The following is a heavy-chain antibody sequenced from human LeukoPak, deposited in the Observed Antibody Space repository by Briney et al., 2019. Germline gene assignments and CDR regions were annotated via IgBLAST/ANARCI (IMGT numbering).Heavy chain of an antibody. Sequence: SETLSLTYTDSGGSISSYYWSWIRQPPGKGLEWIRYIYYSGSTNYNPSLKSRVTISVDTSKNQFSLKLSSVTAADTAVYYCARDGNRWFGEGYFDYWGQGTLVTVSS. V-gene: IGHV4-59*01. D-gene: IGHD3-10*01. J-gene: IGHJ4*02. CDR1: GGSISSYY. CDR2: IYYSGST. CDR3: ARDGNRWFGEGYFDY.